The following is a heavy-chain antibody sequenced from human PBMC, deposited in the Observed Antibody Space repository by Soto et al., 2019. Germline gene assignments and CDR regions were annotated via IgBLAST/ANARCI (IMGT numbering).Heavy chain of an antibody. CDR3: AKDRPLKWIQLSPVLGY. CDR2: ISYDGSNK. J-gene: IGHJ4*02. Sequence: GGSLRLSCAASGFTFSSYGMHWVRQAPGKGLEWVAVISYDGSNKYYADSVKGRFTISRDNSKNTLYLQMNSLRAEDTAVYYCAKDRPLKWIQLSPVLGYWGQGTLVTVSS. V-gene: IGHV3-30*18. D-gene: IGHD5-18*01. CDR1: GFTFSSYG.